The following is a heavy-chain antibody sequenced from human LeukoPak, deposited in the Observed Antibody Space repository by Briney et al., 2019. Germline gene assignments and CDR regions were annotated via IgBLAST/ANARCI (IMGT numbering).Heavy chain of an antibody. CDR3: ARGTAGAYDY. Sequence: GGSLRLSCAASGFTFSDYWMIWVRQAPGKGLEWVANIRPDGNDRYLVDSAGGRLTISRDNAKNSLYLQMNSLRAEDTAMYYCARGTAGAYDYWGQGTLVTVSS. J-gene: IGHJ4*02. CDR1: GFTFSDYW. D-gene: IGHD4/OR15-4a*01. CDR2: IRPDGNDR. V-gene: IGHV3-7*01.